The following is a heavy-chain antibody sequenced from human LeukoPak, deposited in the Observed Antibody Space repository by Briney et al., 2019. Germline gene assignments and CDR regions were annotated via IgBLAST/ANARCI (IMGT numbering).Heavy chain of an antibody. CDR2: INPNSGGT. CDR1: GYTFTGYY. J-gene: IGHJ5*02. Sequence: ASVKVSCKASGYTFTGYYMHWVRQAPGQGLEWMGWINPNSGGTNYAQKFQGRVTMTRDTSISTAYMELSRLRSDDTAVYYCARSQDKDLFRYFDWLLFGGGFDPWGQGTLVTVSS. D-gene: IGHD3-9*01. V-gene: IGHV1-2*02. CDR3: ARSQDKDLFRYFDWLLFGGGFDP.